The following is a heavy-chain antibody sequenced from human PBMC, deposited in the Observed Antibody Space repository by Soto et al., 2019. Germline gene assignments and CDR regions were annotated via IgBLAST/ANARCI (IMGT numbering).Heavy chain of an antibody. V-gene: IGHV1-46*01. CDR3: AREPIVVVPAAIEPHYYYYGMDV. D-gene: IGHD2-2*01. Sequence: VASVKVSCKASGYTFTSYYMHWVRQAPGQGLEWMGIINPSGGSTSYAQKFQGRVTMTRDTSTSTVYMELSSLRSEDTAVYYCAREPIVVVPAAIEPHYYYYGMDVWGQGTTVTVSS. CDR2: INPSGGST. CDR1: GYTFTSYY. J-gene: IGHJ6*02.